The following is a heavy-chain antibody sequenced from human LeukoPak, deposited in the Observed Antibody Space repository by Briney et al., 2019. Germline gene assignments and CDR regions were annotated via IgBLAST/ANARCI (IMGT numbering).Heavy chain of an antibody. Sequence: GASVKVSFKASGYTFTGYYMHWVRQAPGQGLEWMGWISAYNGNTNYAQKLQGRVTMTTDTSTSTAYMELRSLRSDDTAVYYCARDSRGIQLWLDYWGQGTLVTVSS. CDR3: ARDSRGIQLWLDY. D-gene: IGHD5-18*01. CDR1: GYTFTGYY. J-gene: IGHJ4*02. CDR2: ISAYNGNT. V-gene: IGHV1-18*04.